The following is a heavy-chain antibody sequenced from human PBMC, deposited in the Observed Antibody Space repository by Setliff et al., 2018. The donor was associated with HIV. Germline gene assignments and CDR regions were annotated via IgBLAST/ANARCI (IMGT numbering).Heavy chain of an antibody. J-gene: IGHJ6*03. CDR1: GGSSSDYN. D-gene: IGHD3-10*01. CDR2: INHSKHT. V-gene: IGHV4-34*01. CDR3: ARGVLWLGEFAYYYYYIDV. Sequence: KPSETLSLTCAVYGGSSSDYNWSWIRQPPGKGLEWIAEINHSKHTIYNPSLKSRVTISVDTSKNQVSLKLKSVTAADTAVYYCARGVLWLGEFAYYYYYIDVWGKGTPVTVSS.